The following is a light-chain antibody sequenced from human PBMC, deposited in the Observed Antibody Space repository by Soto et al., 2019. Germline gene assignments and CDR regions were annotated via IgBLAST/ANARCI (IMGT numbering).Light chain of an antibody. CDR3: CSYAGSSTYV. V-gene: IGLV2-23*02. J-gene: IGLJ1*01. Sequence: QSALTQPASASGSPGQSITISCTGTSSDVGSYNLVSWYQQHPGKAPKLTIYEVSKRPSGVSNRFSGSKSGNTASLTISGLQAEDEADYYCCSYAGSSTYVFGTGTKVTVL. CDR2: EVS. CDR1: SSDVGSYNL.